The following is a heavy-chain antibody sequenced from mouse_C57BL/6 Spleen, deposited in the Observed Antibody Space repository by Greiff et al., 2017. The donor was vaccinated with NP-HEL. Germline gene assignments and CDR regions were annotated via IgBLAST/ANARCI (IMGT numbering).Heavy chain of an antibody. D-gene: IGHD1-1*01. J-gene: IGHJ2*01. CDR1: GYTFTSYW. CDR2: IYPGSGST. V-gene: IGHV1-55*01. Sequence: VQLQQPGAELVKPGASVKMSCKASGYTFTSYWITWVKQRPGQGLEWIGDIYPGSGSTNYNEKFKSKATLTVDTSSSTAYMQLSSLTSEDSAVYYCARGITTVVATRDYWGQGTTLTVSS. CDR3: ARGITTVVATRDY.